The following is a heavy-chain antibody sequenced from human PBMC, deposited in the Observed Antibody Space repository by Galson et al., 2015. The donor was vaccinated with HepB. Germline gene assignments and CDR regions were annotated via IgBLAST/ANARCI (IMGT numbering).Heavy chain of an antibody. CDR2: ISTSSSII. V-gene: IGHV3-48*01. CDR3: ARDGGDGNFDY. J-gene: IGHJ4*02. CDR1: GFTFSSYS. D-gene: IGHD3-16*01. Sequence: SLRLSCAASGFTFSSYSMNWVRQAPGKGLEWVSYISTSSSIIYYADSVKGRFTISRDNAKKSLYLQMNSLRAEDTAVYFCARDGGDGNFDYWGQGTLVTVSS.